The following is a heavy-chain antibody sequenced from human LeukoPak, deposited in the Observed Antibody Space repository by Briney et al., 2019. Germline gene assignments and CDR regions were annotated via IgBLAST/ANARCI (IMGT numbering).Heavy chain of an antibody. CDR3: ASRSGYSYGNYFDY. J-gene: IGHJ4*02. CDR2: IIPILGIA. CDR1: GGTFSSYA. Sequence: SVKVSCKASGGTFSSYAISWVRQAPGQGLEWMGRIIPILGIANYAQKFQGRVTITADESTSTAYMELSSLRSEDTAVYYCASRSGYSYGNYFDYWGQGTLVTVSS. D-gene: IGHD5-18*01. V-gene: IGHV1-69*04.